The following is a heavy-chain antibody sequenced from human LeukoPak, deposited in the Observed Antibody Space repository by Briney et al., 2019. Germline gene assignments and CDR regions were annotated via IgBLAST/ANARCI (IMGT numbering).Heavy chain of an antibody. CDR3: ARDRNVLLWFRELSILFDY. D-gene: IGHD3-10*01. J-gene: IGHJ4*02. V-gene: IGHV3-33*01. Sequence: GGSLRLSCAASGFTFSSYGMHWVRQAPGKGLERVAVIWYDGSNKYYADSVKGRFTISRDNSKNTLYLQMNSLRAEDTAVYYCARDRNVLLWFRELSILFDYWGQGTLVTVSS. CDR1: GFTFSSYG. CDR2: IWYDGSNK.